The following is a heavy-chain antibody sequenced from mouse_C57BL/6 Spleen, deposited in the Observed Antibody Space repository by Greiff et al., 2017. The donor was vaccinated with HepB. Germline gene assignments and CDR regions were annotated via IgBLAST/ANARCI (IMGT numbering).Heavy chain of an antibody. CDR2: IRLKSDNYAT. D-gene: IGHD2-1*01. CDR1: GFTFSNYW. J-gene: IGHJ3*01. Sequence: EVKLQESGGGLVQPGGSMKLSCVASGFTFSNYWMNWVRQSPEKGLEWVAQIRLKSDNYATHYAESVKGRFTISRDDSKSSVYLQMNNLRAEDTGIYYCTGGDGNYRGFAYWGQGTLVTVSA. V-gene: IGHV6-3*01. CDR3: TGGDGNYRGFAY.